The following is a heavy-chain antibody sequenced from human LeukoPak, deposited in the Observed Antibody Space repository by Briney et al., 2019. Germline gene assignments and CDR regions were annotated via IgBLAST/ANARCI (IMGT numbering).Heavy chain of an antibody. CDR2: FEWYTGNI. Sequence: PGGSLRLSCAASGFSFDDYAVHWVRQAPGKGLEWVSGFEWYTGNIDFADSVKGRFTISRDDAKNSLYLHMNGLRAEDTALYYCAKTGCIRGRCYADYWGQGTLVTVSS. CDR3: AKTGCIRGRCYADY. CDR1: GFSFDDYA. J-gene: IGHJ4*02. V-gene: IGHV3-9*01. D-gene: IGHD2-8*01.